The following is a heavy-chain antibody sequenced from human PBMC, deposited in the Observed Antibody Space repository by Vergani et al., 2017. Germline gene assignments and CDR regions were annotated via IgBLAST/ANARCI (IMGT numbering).Heavy chain of an antibody. V-gene: IGHV5-51*01. CDR3: ARHTTYTAS. J-gene: IGHJ5*02. D-gene: IGHD1-1*01. CDR1: GYSFTNYW. Sequence: EVQLVQSGAEVKKPGESLKISCQISGYSFTNYWIGWVRQMPGKGLEWMGIIHPADSDTSYSPSFQGQVTISVDKSISTAYLQWDSLKASDTALYYCARHTTYTASWGQGTLVTVSS. CDR2: IHPADSDT.